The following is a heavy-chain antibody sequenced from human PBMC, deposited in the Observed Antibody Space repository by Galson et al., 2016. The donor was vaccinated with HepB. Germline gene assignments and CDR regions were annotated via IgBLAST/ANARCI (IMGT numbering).Heavy chain of an antibody. D-gene: IGHD3-16*01. CDR3: ARESRGLGGGLGYYFDD. V-gene: IGHV1-69*13. CDR2: IIPMFDEE. Sequence: SVKVSCKASGGTFSSYAVSWVRQAPGQGLEWMGNIIPMFDEENYVQKFQGRITITADEYTNTAYMELSSLTSEDTAVYYCARESRGLGGGLGYYFDDWGQGTLVTVSS. CDR1: GGTFSSYA. J-gene: IGHJ4*02.